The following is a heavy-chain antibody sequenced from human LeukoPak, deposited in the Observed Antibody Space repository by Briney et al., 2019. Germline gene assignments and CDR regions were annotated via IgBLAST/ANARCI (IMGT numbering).Heavy chain of an antibody. Sequence: TGGSLRLSCAASGFTFCDYAMHWVRQAPGKGLEWVSGISWNSGSIAYADSVKGRFTISRDNAKNSLYLQMNSLRAEDTAVYYCARLIQLVDYWGQGTLVTVSS. D-gene: IGHD5-18*01. CDR2: ISWNSGSI. J-gene: IGHJ4*02. CDR1: GFTFCDYA. V-gene: IGHV3-9*01. CDR3: ARLIQLVDY.